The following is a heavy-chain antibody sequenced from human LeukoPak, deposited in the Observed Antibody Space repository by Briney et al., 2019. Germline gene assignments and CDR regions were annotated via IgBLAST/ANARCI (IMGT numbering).Heavy chain of an antibody. J-gene: IGHJ6*03. CDR1: GGSISSNSYY. CDR3: SRLSYYNYYMDV. CDR2: IYYSGNT. V-gene: IGHV4-39*01. Sequence: SQTLSLTCTVSGGSISSNSYYWAWIRQPPGKGLEWIGTIYYSGNTYYNPSLKSRVTISIDTSKNQFSLKLSSVTAADTAVYYSSRLSYYNYYMDVWGKGTTVTVSS.